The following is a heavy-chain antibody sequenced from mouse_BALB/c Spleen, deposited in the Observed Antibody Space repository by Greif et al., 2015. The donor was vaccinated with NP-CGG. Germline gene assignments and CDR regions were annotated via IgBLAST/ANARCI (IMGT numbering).Heavy chain of an antibody. Sequence: QVQLQQSGAELARPGASVKMSCKASGYTFTSYTMHWVKQRPGQGLEWIGYINPSSGYTNYNQKFKDKATLTADKSSSTAYMQLSSLTSEDSAVYYCARTSITTVVGGYFDYWGQGTTLTVSS. CDR3: ARTSITTVVGGYFDY. D-gene: IGHD1-1*01. J-gene: IGHJ2*01. CDR1: GYTFTSYT. CDR2: INPSSGYT. V-gene: IGHV1-4*01.